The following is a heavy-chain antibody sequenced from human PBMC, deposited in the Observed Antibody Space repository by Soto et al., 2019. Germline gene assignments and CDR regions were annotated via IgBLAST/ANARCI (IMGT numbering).Heavy chain of an antibody. V-gene: IGHV4-39*01. D-gene: IGHD6-13*01. J-gene: IGHJ4*02. CDR3: ARLLSPRIAATGGVDY. CDR2: IYYSGNT. CDR1: GGSISSSSYF. Sequence: QLQLQESGPGLVKPSETLSLTCTVSGGSISSSSYFWGWIRQPPRKGLEWIGHIYYSGNTYYNPSLKSRVTISVDTSKNPFSLKLTSVTAADTSVYYCARLLSPRIAATGGVDYWGQGTLVTVSS.